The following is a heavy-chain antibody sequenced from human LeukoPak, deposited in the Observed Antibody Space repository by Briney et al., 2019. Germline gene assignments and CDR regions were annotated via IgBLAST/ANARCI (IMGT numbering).Heavy chain of an antibody. CDR1: GGSFSGYY. D-gene: IGHD2-15*01. CDR3: ARDTVVAATRFDY. CDR2: INHSGST. V-gene: IGHV4-34*01. Sequence: SETLSLTCAVYGGSFSGYYWSWIRQPPGKGLEWIGEINHSGSTNYNPSLKSRVTISVDTSKNQFSLKLSSVTAADTAVYYCARDTVVAATRFDYWGQGTLVTVSS. J-gene: IGHJ4*02.